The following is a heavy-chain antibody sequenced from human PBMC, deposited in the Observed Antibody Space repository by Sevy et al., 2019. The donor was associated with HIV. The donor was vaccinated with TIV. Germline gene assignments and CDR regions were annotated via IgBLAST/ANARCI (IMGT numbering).Heavy chain of an antibody. CDR2: ISAYNGNT. CDR3: ARPNCGSTSGYRGDYYYYYGMDV. Sequence: ASVKVSCKASGYTFTSYGISWVRQAPGQGLEWMGWISAYNGNTNYAQKLQGRVTMTTDTSTSTAYMELRSLRSDDTAVYYCARPNCGSTSGYRGDYYYYYGMDVWGQGTTVTVSS. J-gene: IGHJ6*02. CDR1: GYTFTSYG. V-gene: IGHV1-18*01. D-gene: IGHD2-2*01.